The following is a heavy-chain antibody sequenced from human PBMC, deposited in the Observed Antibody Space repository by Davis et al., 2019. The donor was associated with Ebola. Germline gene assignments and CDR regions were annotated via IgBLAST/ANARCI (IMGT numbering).Heavy chain of an antibody. CDR3: ARDGPPIEGAVPPYY. CDR1: GFSVPYSY. J-gene: IGHJ4*02. V-gene: IGHV3-66*01. Sequence: GGSLRLSCAASGFSVPYSYMGWVRQVQAKGLEWVALIFSGGATNYADSVRGRFGISRDTSKNTVYLQMNSLRVQDQGIYYCARDGPPIEGAVPPYYGGLGSLITVSP. D-gene: IGHD1-26*01. CDR2: IFSGGAT.